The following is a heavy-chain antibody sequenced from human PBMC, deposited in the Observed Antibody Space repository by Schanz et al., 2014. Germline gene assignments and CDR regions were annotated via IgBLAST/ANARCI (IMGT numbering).Heavy chain of an antibody. CDR2: ISSRSSHI. D-gene: IGHD2-21*02. Sequence: EVQLVESGGGLVQPGGSLRLSCGVSGFTASSHSMNWVRQAPGKGLEWVSSISSRSSHIYYADSVKGRFTVSRDNAKNSVYLQMNGLRVEDTAVYYCVRERTNYGGNSYHFDHWGQGTLVAVSS. J-gene: IGHJ4*02. CDR3: VRERTNYGGNSYHFDH. CDR1: GFTASSHS. V-gene: IGHV3-21*01.